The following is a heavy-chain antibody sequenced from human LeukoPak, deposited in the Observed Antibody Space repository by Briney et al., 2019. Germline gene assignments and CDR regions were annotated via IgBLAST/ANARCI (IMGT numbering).Heavy chain of an antibody. CDR2: SDPKTGAT. V-gene: IGHV1-2*02. CDR3: ARANSYDNNGYSPELRY. CDR1: GYTFTSYY. D-gene: IGHD3-22*01. J-gene: IGHJ4*02. Sequence: ASVKVSCKASGYTFTSYYIHWLRQAPGQGFEWMGWSDPKTGATKYEHFLGRVTMTGDTSSRTAYMELTSLTFDDTAIYYCARANSYDNNGYSPELRYWGQGTLVTVSS.